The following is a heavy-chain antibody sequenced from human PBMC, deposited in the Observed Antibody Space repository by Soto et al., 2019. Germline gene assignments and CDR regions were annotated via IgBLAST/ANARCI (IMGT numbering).Heavy chain of an antibody. V-gene: IGHV1-69*13. J-gene: IGHJ4*02. Sequence: SLKGDWKTSGDGISRDAISWVLQAPGQGLEWMGGIIPIFGTANYAQKFQGRVTITADESTSTAYMELSSLRSEDTAVYYCARSPAAELYFDYWGQGTLVTVSS. CDR1: GDGISRDA. D-gene: IGHD2-2*01. CDR3: ARSPAAELYFDY. CDR2: IIPIFGTA.